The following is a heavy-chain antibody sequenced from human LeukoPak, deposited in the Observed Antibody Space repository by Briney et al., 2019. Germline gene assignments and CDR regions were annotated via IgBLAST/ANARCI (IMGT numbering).Heavy chain of an antibody. V-gene: IGHV4-59*01. CDR3: ARKHYDILTGYHYDAFDI. Sequence: SETLSLTCTVSGGSISSYYWSWIRQPPGKGLEWIGYIYYSGSANYNPSLKSRVTISVDTSKNQFSLKLSSATAADTAVYYCARKHYDILTGYHYDAFDIWGQGTMVTVSS. CDR1: GGSISSYY. J-gene: IGHJ3*02. D-gene: IGHD3-9*01. CDR2: IYYSGSA.